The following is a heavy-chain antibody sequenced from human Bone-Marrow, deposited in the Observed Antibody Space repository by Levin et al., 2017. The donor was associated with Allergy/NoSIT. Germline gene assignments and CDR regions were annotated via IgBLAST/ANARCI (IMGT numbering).Heavy chain of an antibody. CDR2: INPNSGGT. D-gene: IGHD3-10*01. J-gene: IGHJ5*02. CDR1: GYTFTGYY. CDR3: ARNLCVLLRVGESDWFDP. V-gene: IGHV1-2*02. Sequence: ASVKVSCKASGYTFTGYYMHWVRQAPGQGLEWMGWINPNSGGTNYAQKFQGRVTMTRDTSISTAYMELSRLRSDDTAVYYCARNLCVLLRVGESDWFDPWGQGTLVTVSS.